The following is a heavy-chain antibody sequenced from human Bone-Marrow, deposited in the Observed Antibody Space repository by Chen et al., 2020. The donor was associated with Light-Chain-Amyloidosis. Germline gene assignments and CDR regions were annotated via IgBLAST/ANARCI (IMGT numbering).Heavy chain of an antibody. J-gene: IGHJ4*02. Sequence: EVQLVESGGGLVKPGGSLRLSCAASGFTFSGYSMNWVRQAPGKGLEWISYIGWRSDVIFYADSVKGRFTISRDNVQNSLYLQMNSLRVEDTGLYYCTRDSGEAAADDYWGQGTLVTVSA. CDR1: GFTFSGYS. CDR3: TRDSGEAAADDY. D-gene: IGHD6-13*01. V-gene: IGHV3-21*05. CDR2: IGWRSDVI.